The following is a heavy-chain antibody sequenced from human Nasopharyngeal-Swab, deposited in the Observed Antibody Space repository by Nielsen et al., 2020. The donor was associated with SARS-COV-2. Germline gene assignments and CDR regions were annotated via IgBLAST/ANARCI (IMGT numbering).Heavy chain of an antibody. D-gene: IGHD1-26*01. Sequence: GESLKISCAASGFTFSSYSMNWVRQAPGKGLEWVSSISSISSYIYYADSVKGRFTISRDNAKNSLYLQMNSLRAEDTAVYYCARVGGATNHYYYYMDVWGKGTTVTVSS. J-gene: IGHJ6*03. CDR1: GFTFSSYS. V-gene: IGHV3-21*01. CDR3: ARVGGATNHYYYYMDV. CDR2: ISSISSYI.